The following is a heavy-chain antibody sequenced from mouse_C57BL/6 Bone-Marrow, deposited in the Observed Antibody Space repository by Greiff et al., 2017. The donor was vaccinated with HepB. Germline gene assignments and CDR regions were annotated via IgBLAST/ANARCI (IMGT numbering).Heavy chain of an antibody. Sequence: EVQLKESGGGLVKPGGSLKLSCAASGFTFSDYGMHWVRQAPEKGLEWVAYISSGSSTIYYADTVKGRFTISRDNAKNTLFLQMTSLRSEDTAMYYCARPLYYGYAPWFAYWGQGTLVTVSA. CDR2: ISSGSSTI. D-gene: IGHD2-2*01. V-gene: IGHV5-17*01. CDR1: GFTFSDYG. J-gene: IGHJ3*01. CDR3: ARPLYYGYAPWFAY.